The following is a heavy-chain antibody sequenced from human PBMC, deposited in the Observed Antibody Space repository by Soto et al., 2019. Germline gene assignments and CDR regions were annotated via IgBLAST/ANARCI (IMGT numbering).Heavy chain of an antibody. Sequence: QVQLVQSGAEVKKPGSSVKVSCKASGGTFSSYAISWVRQAPGQGLEWMGGIIPIFGTANYAQKFQGRVTITADESTSTAYMELSSLRSEDTAVYYCARRGNSGTHYYYYYGMDVWGQGTTVTVSS. CDR1: GGTFSSYA. J-gene: IGHJ6*02. CDR3: ARRGNSGTHYYYYYGMDV. V-gene: IGHV1-69*12. D-gene: IGHD2-21*02. CDR2: IIPIFGTA.